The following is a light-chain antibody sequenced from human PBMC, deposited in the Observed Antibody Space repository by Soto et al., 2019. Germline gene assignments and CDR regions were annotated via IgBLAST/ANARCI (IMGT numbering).Light chain of an antibody. V-gene: IGKV3-20*01. Sequence: EIVLTQSPGTLSLSPGDRATLSCRASQSVSSSYLAWYQQTPGQAPRLLIYGASCRATGIPDRFSGSGSGTEFTLTISRLEPEDFAVYYCQQYGSSPYTFGQGTKLEIK. CDR1: QSVSSSY. CDR2: GAS. J-gene: IGKJ2*01. CDR3: QQYGSSPYT.